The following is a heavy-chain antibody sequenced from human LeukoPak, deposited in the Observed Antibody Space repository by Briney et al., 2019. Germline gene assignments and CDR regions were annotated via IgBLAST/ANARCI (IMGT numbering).Heavy chain of an antibody. CDR2: ISYDGSNK. D-gene: IGHD3-22*01. V-gene: IGHV3-30-3*01. Sequence: HPGGSLRLSCAASGFTFSSYAMTWVRQAPGKGLEWVAVISYDGSNKYYADSVKGRFTISRDNSKNTLYLQMNSLRAEDTAVYYCVYYDSSGYYSYFDYWGQGTLVTVSS. J-gene: IGHJ4*02. CDR1: GFTFSSYA. CDR3: VYYDSSGYYSYFDY.